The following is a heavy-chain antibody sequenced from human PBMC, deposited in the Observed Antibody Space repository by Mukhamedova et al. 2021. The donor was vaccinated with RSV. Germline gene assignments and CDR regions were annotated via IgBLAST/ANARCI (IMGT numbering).Heavy chain of an antibody. CDR3: ARGASECLH. V-gene: IGHV4-59*09. CDR2: GGT. J-gene: IGHJ4*01. D-gene: IGHD2/OR15-2a*01. Sequence: GGTIYNPSLKSRVTISVDTSKNQISLRLSSVTAADTAVYYCARGASECLHWGHGTPVTVSS.